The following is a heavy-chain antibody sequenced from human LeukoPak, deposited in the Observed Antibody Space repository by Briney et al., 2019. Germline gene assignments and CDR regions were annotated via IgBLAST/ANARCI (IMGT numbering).Heavy chain of an antibody. D-gene: IGHD2-15*01. CDR2: IYYSGST. J-gene: IGHJ6*03. V-gene: IGHV4-30-4*08. Sequence: SETLSLTCTVSGGSISSGDYYWSWIRQPPGKGLEWIGYIYYSGSTYYNPSLKSRVTISVDTSKNQFSLKLSSVTAADTAVYYCAGIPQPYCSGGSCYYYYYMGVWGKGTTVTVSS. CDR1: GGSISSGDYY. CDR3: AGIPQPYCSGGSCYYYYYMGV.